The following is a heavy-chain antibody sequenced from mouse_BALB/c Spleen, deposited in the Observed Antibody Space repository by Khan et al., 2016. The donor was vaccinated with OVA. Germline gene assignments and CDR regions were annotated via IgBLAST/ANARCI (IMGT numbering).Heavy chain of an antibody. CDR2: IYPGNGNT. D-gene: IGHD1-1*01. Sequence: QVQLQQSGAELVRPGTSVKMSCKAAGYTFTNYWIGWINQRPGHGLEWIGDIYPGNGNTNYNEKFKGNATLTADTSSSTAYLQLSSLTSEDSAIYDCARPYCYGSSYATMDDWGQGTSVTVSS. J-gene: IGHJ4*01. CDR1: GYTFTNYW. V-gene: IGHV1-63*02. CDR3: ARPYCYGSSYATMDD.